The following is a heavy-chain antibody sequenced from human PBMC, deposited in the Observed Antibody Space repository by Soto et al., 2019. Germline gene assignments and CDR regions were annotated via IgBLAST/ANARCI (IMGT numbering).Heavy chain of an antibody. Sequence: GGSLRLSCAASGFTFSSYAMSWVRQAPGKGLEWVSAIRGSGGSTYYADSVKGRFTISRDNSKNTLYLQMNSLRAEDKAVYYCAKDRSLGIFGVVIYYFDYWGQGTLVTVSS. J-gene: IGHJ4*02. V-gene: IGHV3-23*01. CDR2: IRGSGGST. CDR1: GFTFSSYA. CDR3: AKDRSLGIFGVVIYYFDY. D-gene: IGHD3-3*01.